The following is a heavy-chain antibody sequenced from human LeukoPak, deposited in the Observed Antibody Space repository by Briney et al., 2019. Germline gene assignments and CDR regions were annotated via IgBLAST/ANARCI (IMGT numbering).Heavy chain of an antibody. Sequence: GGSLRLSCAASGFTFSSYSMNWVRQAPGKGLEWVSCISTTSSYIYYADSVKGRFTISRDNAKNSLYLQMNSLRAEDTALYYCAKDGDTVSGTYYFDMDVWGKGTTVTISS. V-gene: IGHV3-21*01. CDR1: GFTFSSYS. D-gene: IGHD1-26*01. CDR3: AKDGDTVSGTYYFDMDV. CDR2: ISTTSSYI. J-gene: IGHJ6*03.